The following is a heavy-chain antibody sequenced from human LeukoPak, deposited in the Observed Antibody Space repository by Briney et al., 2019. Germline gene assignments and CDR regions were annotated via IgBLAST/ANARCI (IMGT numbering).Heavy chain of an antibody. D-gene: IGHD6-19*01. V-gene: IGHV4-34*01. CDR2: INHSGST. CDR3: ARGLSGYSSFNGFDP. J-gene: IGHJ5*02. CDR1: GGSFSGYY. Sequence: PSETLSLTCAVYGGSFSGYYWSWTRQPPGKGLEWIGEINHSGSTNSNPSLKSRIPISVDTSKNQFLLKLIPVTAGTTAAYYCARGLSGYSSFNGFDPWGRGTLVTVSS.